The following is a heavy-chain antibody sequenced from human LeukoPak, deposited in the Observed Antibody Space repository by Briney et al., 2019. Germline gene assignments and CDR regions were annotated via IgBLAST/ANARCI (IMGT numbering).Heavy chain of an antibody. J-gene: IGHJ4*02. V-gene: IGHV3-15*01. CDR3: TTDLKVISNYDFWSGPES. CDR2: IKSKTDGGTT. Sequence: GGSLRLSCAASGFTFSNAWMSWVRQAPGKGLEWVGRIKSKTDGGTTDYAAPVKGRFTISRDDSKNTLYLQMNSLKTEDTAVYYCTTDLKVISNYDFWSGPESWGQGTLVTVSS. CDR1: GFTFSNAW. D-gene: IGHD3-3*01.